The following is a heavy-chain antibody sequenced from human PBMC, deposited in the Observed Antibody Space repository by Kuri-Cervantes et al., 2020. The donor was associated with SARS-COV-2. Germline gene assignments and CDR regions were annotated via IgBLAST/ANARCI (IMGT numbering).Heavy chain of an antibody. CDR1: GFTFTSYA. CDR2: INAGNGNT. D-gene: IGHD3-16*02. CDR3: AREMITFGGVIAYFDY. J-gene: IGHJ4*02. Sequence: GESLKISCAASGFTFTSYAMHWVRQAPGQRLEWMGWINAGNGNTKYSQKFQGRVTITRDTSASTAYMELRGLRSDDTAVYYCAREMITFGGVIAYFDYWGQGTLVTVSS. V-gene: IGHV1-3*01.